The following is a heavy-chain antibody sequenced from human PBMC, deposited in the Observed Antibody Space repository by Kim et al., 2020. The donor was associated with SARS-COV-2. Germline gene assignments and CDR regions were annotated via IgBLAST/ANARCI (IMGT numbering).Heavy chain of an antibody. V-gene: IGHV1-18*01. CDR1: GYTFTSYG. J-gene: IGHJ5*02. CDR2: ISAYNGNT. D-gene: IGHD3-10*01. Sequence: ASVKVSCKASGYTFTSYGISWVRQAPGQGLEWMGWISAYNGNTNYAQKLQGRVTMTTDTSTSTAYMELRSLRSDDTAVYYCARDAMVRGVIGPPWFDPWGQGTLVTVSS. CDR3: ARDAMVRGVIGPPWFDP.